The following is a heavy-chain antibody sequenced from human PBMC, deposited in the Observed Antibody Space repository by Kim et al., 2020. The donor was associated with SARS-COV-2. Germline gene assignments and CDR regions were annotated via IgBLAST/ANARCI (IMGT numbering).Heavy chain of an antibody. CDR2: ITSSGSTI. D-gene: IGHD5-12*01. V-gene: IGHV3-48*02. CDR1: GFSFSIYS. J-gene: IGHJ6*02. Sequence: GGSLRLSCTAPGFSFSIYSMNWVRQAPGRGLEWLSYITSSGSTIYYADSVKGRFTISRDNAENSLYLHMNSLRDEDTAVYYCARDLENIDSRGLFDYYYYGLDVWGQGTTVTVSS. CDR3: ARDLENIDSRGLFDYYYYGLDV.